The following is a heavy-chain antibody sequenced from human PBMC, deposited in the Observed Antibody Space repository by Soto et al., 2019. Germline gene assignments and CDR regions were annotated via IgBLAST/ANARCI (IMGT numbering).Heavy chain of an antibody. CDR2: ISSSSSTI. Sequence: GGSLRLSCAASGFTFSSYSMNWVRQAPGKGLEWVSYISSSSSTIYYADSVKGRFTISRDNAKNSLYLQMNSLRAEDTAVYYCARALRVVVAATKHNWFDPWGQGTLVTVSS. CDR3: ARALRVVVAATKHNWFDP. V-gene: IGHV3-48*01. D-gene: IGHD2-15*01. J-gene: IGHJ5*02. CDR1: GFTFSSYS.